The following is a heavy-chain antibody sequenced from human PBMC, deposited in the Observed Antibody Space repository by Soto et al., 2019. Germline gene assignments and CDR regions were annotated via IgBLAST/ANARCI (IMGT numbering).Heavy chain of an antibody. CDR2: ISSSGSTI. V-gene: IGHV3-11*01. D-gene: IGHD3-22*01. J-gene: IGHJ6*02. Sequence: GSLRLSCAASGFTFSDYYMSWIRQAPGKGLEWVSYISSSGSTIYYADSVKGRFTISRDNAKNSLYLQMNSLRAEDTAVYYCAREQRTMIVVVTYYYYYGMDVWGQGTTVTVSS. CDR3: AREQRTMIVVVTYYYYYGMDV. CDR1: GFTFSDYY.